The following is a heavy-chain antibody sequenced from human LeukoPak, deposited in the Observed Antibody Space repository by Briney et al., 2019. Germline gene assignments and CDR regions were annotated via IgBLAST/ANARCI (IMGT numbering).Heavy chain of an antibody. CDR3: AKDRRATLYGEFDY. CDR2: ISGGGVGT. CDR1: GFTFSRYA. D-gene: IGHD3-3*01. J-gene: IGHJ4*02. V-gene: IGHV3-23*01. Sequence: GGSLRLSCAASGFTFSRYAMSWVRQAPGKGLEWVSAISGGGVGTYYADSVKGRFTFSRDNSKNTLYLQMNSLRAEDTAVYYCAKDRRATLYGEFDYWGQGTLVTVSS.